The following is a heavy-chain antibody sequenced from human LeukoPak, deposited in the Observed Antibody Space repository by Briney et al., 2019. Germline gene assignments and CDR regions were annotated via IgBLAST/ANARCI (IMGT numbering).Heavy chain of an antibody. CDR3: TRGSPGYSSSWLDF. CDR2: INSDGSSR. J-gene: IGHJ4*02. D-gene: IGHD6-13*01. Sequence: PGGSLRLSCATSAFTFSSYWMHWVRQAPGKGLVWVSRINSDGSSRSYADYVKGRFTISRDDAKNTLYLQMSSLSVDDTAIYHCTRGSPGYSSSWLDFWGQGILVTVSS. V-gene: IGHV3-74*01. CDR1: AFTFSSYW.